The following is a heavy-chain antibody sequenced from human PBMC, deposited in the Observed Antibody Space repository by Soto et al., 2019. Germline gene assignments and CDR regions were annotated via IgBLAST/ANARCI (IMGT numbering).Heavy chain of an antibody. Sequence: PSETLSLTCTVSGGSVSSGSYYWSWIRQPPGKGLEWIGYIYYSGSTNYNPSLKSRVTISVDTSKNQFSLKLSSVTAADTAVYYCARGSDYYVSGNYYKAYYYHGMDVWGQGTTVTVSS. CDR2: IYYSGST. D-gene: IGHD3-10*01. V-gene: IGHV4-61*01. CDR1: GGSVSSGSYY. J-gene: IGHJ6*02. CDR3: ARGSDYYVSGNYYKAYYYHGMDV.